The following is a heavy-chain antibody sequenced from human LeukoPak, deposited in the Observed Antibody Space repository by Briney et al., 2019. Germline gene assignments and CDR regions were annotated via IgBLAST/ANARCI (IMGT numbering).Heavy chain of an antibody. V-gene: IGHV3-21*01. CDR2: ISSSSSYI. J-gene: IGHJ4*02. CDR1: GFTFSSYS. CDR3: ARELLARNYYDSSLSNY. Sequence: GSLRLSCAASGFTFSSYSMNWVRQAPGKGLEWVSSISSSSSYIYYADSVKGRFTISRDNAKNSLYLQMNSLRAEDTAVYYCARELLARNYYDSSLSNYWGQGTLVTVSS. D-gene: IGHD3-22*01.